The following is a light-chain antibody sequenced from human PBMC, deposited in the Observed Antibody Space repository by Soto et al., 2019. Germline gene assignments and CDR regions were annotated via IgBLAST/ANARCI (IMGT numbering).Light chain of an antibody. CDR1: QSVSTN. CDR2: GAS. J-gene: IGKJ1*01. V-gene: IGKV3-15*01. CDR3: QQYNNWPPWT. Sequence: EIVMTQSPATLSVSPGERATLSCRASQSVSTNLAWYQQKPGQAPRLLIYGASIRATGIPARFSGSGSGTEFTLTISSLQSEDFAVYYCQQYNNWPPWTFGQGTQVDIK.